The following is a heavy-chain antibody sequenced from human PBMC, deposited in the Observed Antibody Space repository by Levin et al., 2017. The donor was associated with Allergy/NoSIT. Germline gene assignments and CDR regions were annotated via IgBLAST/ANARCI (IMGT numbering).Heavy chain of an antibody. J-gene: IGHJ3*02. Sequence: GASVKVSCKASGYTFTGYYMHWVRQAPGQGLEWMGWINPNSGGTNYAQKFQGRVTMTRDTSISTAYMELSRLRSDDTAVYYCARVIIPTPIAVAAPNDAFDSWGQGTMVTVSS. V-gene: IGHV1-2*02. CDR1: GYTFTGYY. CDR3: ARVIIPTPIAVAAPNDAFDS. CDR2: INPNSGGT. D-gene: IGHD6-19*01.